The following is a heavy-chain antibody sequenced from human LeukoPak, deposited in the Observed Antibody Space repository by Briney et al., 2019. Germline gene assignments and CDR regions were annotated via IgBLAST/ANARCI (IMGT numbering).Heavy chain of an antibody. Sequence: PSETLSLPYTVCGGSIRRGCHYWSLIRQHPGKGLEWIGYIYYSGSTYYNPSLKSRVTISVDTSKNQFSLKLSSVTAADTAVYYCARDKEIGAFDIGSQGKMVTVSS. V-gene: IGHV4-31*03. J-gene: IGHJ3*02. CDR1: GGSIRRGCHY. CDR2: IYYSGST. D-gene: IGHD2/OR15-2a*01. CDR3: ARDKEIGAFDI.